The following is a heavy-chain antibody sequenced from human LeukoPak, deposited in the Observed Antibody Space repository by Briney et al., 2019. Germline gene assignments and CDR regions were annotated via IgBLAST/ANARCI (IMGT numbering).Heavy chain of an antibody. J-gene: IGHJ4*02. V-gene: IGHV3-48*03. Sequence: GGSLRLSCAASGFTFSSYEMNWARQAPGKGLEWVSYISSSGSTIYYADSVKGRFTISRDDAKNSLYLQMNSLRAEDTAVYYCARASYSSSWYADYWGQGTLVTVSS. D-gene: IGHD6-13*01. CDR2: ISSSGSTI. CDR1: GFTFSSYE. CDR3: ARASYSSSWYADY.